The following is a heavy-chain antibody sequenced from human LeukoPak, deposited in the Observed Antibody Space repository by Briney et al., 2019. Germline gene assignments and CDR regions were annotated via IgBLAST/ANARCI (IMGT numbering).Heavy chain of an antibody. CDR3: AREEAVAATFDY. CDR2: INHNGNVN. V-gene: IGHV3-7*01. D-gene: IGHD6-19*01. CDR1: GFTFSSYW. J-gene: IGHJ4*02. Sequence: GGSLRLSCAASGFTFSSYWMNWARQAPGKGLEWVASINHNGNVNYYVDSVKGRFTISRDNSKNTLYLQMNSLRAEDTAVYYCAREEAVAATFDYWGQGTLVTVSS.